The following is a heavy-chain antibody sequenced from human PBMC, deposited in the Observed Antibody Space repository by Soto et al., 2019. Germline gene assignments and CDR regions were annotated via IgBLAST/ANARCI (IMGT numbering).Heavy chain of an antibody. CDR1: GYIFVNYG. D-gene: IGHD5-12*01. CDR3: AMVDNFVTPTPQDV. V-gene: IGHV1-18*01. CDR2: ISPYSGNT. Sequence: QVQLVQSGDEVRKPGSSVKVSCKASGYIFVNYGIAWVRQAPGQGLEWMGWISPYSGNTHYASKVQGRLTMTTDTSTRTADLDLGTLTPDDTAVYYCAMVDNFVTPTPQDVWGQGTTVTVSS. J-gene: IGHJ6*02.